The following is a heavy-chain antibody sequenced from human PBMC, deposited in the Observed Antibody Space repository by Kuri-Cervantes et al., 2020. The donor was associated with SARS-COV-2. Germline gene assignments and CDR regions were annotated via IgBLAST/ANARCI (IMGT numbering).Heavy chain of an antibody. Sequence: GESLKISCAVSGFTFTSYAMHWVRQAPGKGLEWVAVISYDGSNKYYADSVKGRFTISRDNSKNTLYLQMNSLRAEDTAVYYCAKSWSGSYYGAFDIWGQGTMVTVSS. CDR3: AKSWSGSYYGAFDI. D-gene: IGHD1-26*01. V-gene: IGHV3-30*18. CDR1: GFTFTSYA. J-gene: IGHJ3*02. CDR2: ISYDGSNK.